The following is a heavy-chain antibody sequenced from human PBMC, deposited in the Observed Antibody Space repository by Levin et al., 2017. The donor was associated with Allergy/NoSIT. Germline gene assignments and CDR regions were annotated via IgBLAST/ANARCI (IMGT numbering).Heavy chain of an antibody. CDR3: AKSAAEAAATLYYGMDV. J-gene: IGHJ6*02. D-gene: IGHD6-13*01. V-gene: IGHV3-23*01. CDR1: GFTFSYYA. CDR2: ISGSGGNT. Sequence: GESLKISCAASGFTFSYYAMSWVRQAPGKGLEWVTSISGSGGNTYYADSVKGRFTISRDNSKNTLYLQMNSLRAEDTAVYYSAKSAAEAAATLYYGMDVWGQGTTVTVSS.